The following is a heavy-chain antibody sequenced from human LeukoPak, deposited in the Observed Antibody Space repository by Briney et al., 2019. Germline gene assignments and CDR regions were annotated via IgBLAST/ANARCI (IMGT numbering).Heavy chain of an antibody. V-gene: IGHV3-23*01. CDR1: GLTFSKYA. CDR2: IVVNGDWA. D-gene: IGHD3-3*01. Sequence: TGGSLRLSCAASGLTFSKYAMMWLRQAPGKGLEWVAAIVVNGDWALYADSVKGRFTISRDNSKNTLYLEMNSLRAEDTAVYYCASSAIFGVGGAYWGQGTLVTVSS. J-gene: IGHJ4*02. CDR3: ASSAIFGVGGAY.